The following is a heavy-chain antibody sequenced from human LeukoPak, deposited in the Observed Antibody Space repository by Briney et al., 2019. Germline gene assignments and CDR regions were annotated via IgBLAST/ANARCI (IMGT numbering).Heavy chain of an antibody. J-gene: IGHJ4*02. CDR2: IKQDGSEK. D-gene: IGHD5-24*01. CDR3: AKKRDGYNDIDY. V-gene: IGHV3-7*01. CDR1: GFTFSSSW. Sequence: GGSLRLSCVASGFTFSSSWMSWVRQAPGKGLEWVANIKQDGSEKSYVESVRGRFTISRDNAKNSLYLQMNSLRAEDTAVYYCAKKRDGYNDIDYWGQGTLVTVSS.